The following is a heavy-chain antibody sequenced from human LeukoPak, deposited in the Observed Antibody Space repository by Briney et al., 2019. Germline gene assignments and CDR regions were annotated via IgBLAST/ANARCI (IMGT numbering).Heavy chain of an antibody. CDR3: ARTRLGTSTSFYFDL. V-gene: IGHV3-30*02. Sequence: PGGSLRLSCAASEFIFSNYDMHWVRQAPGKGLEWVTLIRYDGRSEYYSAYMQGRFTVSRDNSKNNLYLNMNNLRPEDTAVYYCARTRLGTSTSFYFDLWGQGTLVTVSS. CDR2: IRYDGRSE. J-gene: IGHJ4*02. CDR1: EFIFSNYD. D-gene: IGHD1-26*01.